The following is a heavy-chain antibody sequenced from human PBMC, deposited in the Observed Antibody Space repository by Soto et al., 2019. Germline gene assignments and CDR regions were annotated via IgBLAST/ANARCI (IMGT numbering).Heavy chain of an antibody. CDR2: INPKSGDT. CDR1: GYIFTAYY. Sequence: QVQLVQSGAEVKKPGASVKVSCKASGYIFTAYYIQWVRQAPGQGLEWMGWINPKSGDTKYAQKFRGRVTIPRNTSMNKAKRALSRLTSDATAVYYFARDQPNSRTCPFAPWGQGSRVTVSS. D-gene: IGHD6-13*01. V-gene: IGHV1-2*02. J-gene: IGHJ5*02. CDR3: ARDQPNSRTCPFAP.